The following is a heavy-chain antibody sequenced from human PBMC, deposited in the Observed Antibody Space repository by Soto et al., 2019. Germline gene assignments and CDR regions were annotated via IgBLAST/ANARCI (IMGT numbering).Heavy chain of an antibody. V-gene: IGHV3-23*01. D-gene: IGHD2-15*01. CDR3: AKRSAAGGHFDY. J-gene: IGHJ4*02. CDR1: VFTFTNYS. CDR2: VSSGGST. Sequence: WESXRLACSAAVFTFTNYSIGWVRQAPGKGLEWVSVVSSGGSTYYADSVTGRFTVSRDNSKNTLSLQMNSLRAEDTAVYYCAKRSAAGGHFDYWGQGALVTVSS.